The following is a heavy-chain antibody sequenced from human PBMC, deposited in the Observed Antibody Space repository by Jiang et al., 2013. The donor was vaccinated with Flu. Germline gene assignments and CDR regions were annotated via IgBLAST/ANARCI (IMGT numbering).Heavy chain of an antibody. Sequence: LLKPSETLSLTCTVSGGSISSHYWSWIRQPPGKGLEWIGYIYYSGSTNYNPSLKSRVTISVDTSKNQFSLKLSSVTAADTAVYYCARDAPYYMDVWGKGTTVT. CDR1: GGSISSHY. CDR3: ARDAPYYMDV. CDR2: IYYSGST. V-gene: IGHV4-59*11. J-gene: IGHJ6*03.